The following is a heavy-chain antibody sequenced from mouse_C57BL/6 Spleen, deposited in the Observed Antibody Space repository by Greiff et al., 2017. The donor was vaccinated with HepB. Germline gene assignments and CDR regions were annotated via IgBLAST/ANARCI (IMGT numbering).Heavy chain of an antibody. CDR2: IYPGDGDT. D-gene: IGHD2-2*01. V-gene: IGHV1-80*01. J-gene: IGHJ1*03. Sequence: VQLQESGAELVKPGASVKISCKASGYAFSSYWMNWVKQRPGKGLEWIGQIYPGDGDTNYNGKFKGKATLTADKSSSTAYMQLSSLTSEDSAVYFCAREGLRRYFDVWGTGTTVTVSS. CDR3: AREGLRRYFDV. CDR1: GYAFSSYW.